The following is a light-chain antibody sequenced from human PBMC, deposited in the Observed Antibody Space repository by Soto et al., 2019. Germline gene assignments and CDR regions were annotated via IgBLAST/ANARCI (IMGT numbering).Light chain of an antibody. CDR2: SNN. CDR3: AVWDNSLTSYV. Sequence: QPVLPQPPSASGTPGQRVTISCSGSGSNIGGNTVNWYQLLPGTAPKLLIYSNNKRPSGVPDRFSGSRSGTSASLAISGLQSEDESEYYCAVWDNSLTSYVFGSGTKLTVL. CDR1: GSNIGGNT. V-gene: IGLV1-44*01. J-gene: IGLJ1*01.